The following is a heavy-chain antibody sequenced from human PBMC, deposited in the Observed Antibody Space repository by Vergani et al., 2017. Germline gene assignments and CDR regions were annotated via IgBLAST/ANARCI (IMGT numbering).Heavy chain of an antibody. CDR2: IHPADSDT. V-gene: IGHV5-51*01. J-gene: IGHJ4*02. CDR1: GYSFTNYW. CDR3: ARLYGRDSIRSKYFDY. Sequence: EVQLVQSGAEVKKPGESLKISCQISGYSFTNYWIGWVRQMPGKGLEWMGIIHPADSDTRYSPSFQGKVTISVDKSISTGYLQRSSLGASDSAMYYCARLYGRDSIRSKYFDYWGQGTPVTVSS. D-gene: IGHD3-22*01.